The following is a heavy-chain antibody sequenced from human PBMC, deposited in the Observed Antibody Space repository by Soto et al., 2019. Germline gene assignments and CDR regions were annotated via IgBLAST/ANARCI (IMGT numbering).Heavy chain of an antibody. CDR2: IYYSGST. D-gene: IGHD3-3*01. V-gene: IGHV4-39*01. CDR1: GGSISSSSYY. Sequence: QLQLQESGPGLVKPSETLSLTCTVSGGSISSSSYYWGWIRQPPGKGLEWIGSIYYSGSTYYNPSLKSRVTISVDTSKNQFSLKLSSVTAADTAVYYCARHHTIFGVVTLDYWGQGTLVTVSS. J-gene: IGHJ4*02. CDR3: ARHHTIFGVVTLDY.